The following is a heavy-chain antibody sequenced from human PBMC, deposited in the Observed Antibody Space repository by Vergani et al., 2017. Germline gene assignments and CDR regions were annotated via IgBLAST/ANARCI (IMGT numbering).Heavy chain of an antibody. D-gene: IGHD3-9*01. CDR1: GGSISSYY. J-gene: IGHJ5*02. Sequence: QVQLQESGPGLVKPSQTLSLTCTVSGGSISSYYWSWIRQPPGKGLEWIGYIYYSGSTNSNPSLKSRVTISVDTSKNQFSLKLSSVTAADTAVYYCARDWGSYDILTGYYFGWFDPWGQGTLVTVSS. CDR2: IYYSGST. CDR3: ARDWGSYDILTGYYFGWFDP. V-gene: IGHV4-59*01.